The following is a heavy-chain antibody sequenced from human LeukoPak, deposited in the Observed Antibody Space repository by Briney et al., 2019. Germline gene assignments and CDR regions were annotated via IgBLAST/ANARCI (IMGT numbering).Heavy chain of an antibody. CDR2: ISAYNGNT. J-gene: IGHJ5*02. CDR3: ARILPDYDLLSWFDP. V-gene: IGHV1-18*01. Sequence: GASVKVSCKASGYTFTSYGISWVRQAPGQGLEWMGWISAYNGNTNYAQKLQGRVTMTTDTSTSTAYMELRSLRSDDTAVYYCARILPDYDLLSWFDPWGQGTLVTVSS. CDR1: GYTFTSYG. D-gene: IGHD3-3*01.